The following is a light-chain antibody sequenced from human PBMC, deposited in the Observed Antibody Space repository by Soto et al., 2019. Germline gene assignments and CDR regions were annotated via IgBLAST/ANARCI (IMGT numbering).Light chain of an antibody. CDR2: EVS. CDR3: SSYTGSKVV. J-gene: IGLJ2*01. CDR1: SSDVGGYNY. Sequence: QSVLTQPPSASGSPGQSVTISCTGTSSDVGGYNYVSWYQQHPGKAPKLTIYEVSKRPSGVPDRFSGSKSGNTASLTVSGLQAEDEADYYCSSYTGSKVVFGGGTQLTVL. V-gene: IGLV2-8*01.